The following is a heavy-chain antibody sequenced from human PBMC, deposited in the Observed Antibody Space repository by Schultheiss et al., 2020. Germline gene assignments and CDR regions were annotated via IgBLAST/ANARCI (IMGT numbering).Heavy chain of an antibody. D-gene: IGHD2-15*01. CDR2: IGTAGDT. V-gene: IGHV3-13*01. J-gene: IGHJ6*03. Sequence: GGSLRLSCAASGFTFSSYDMHWVRQATGKGLEWVSAIGTAGDTYYPGSVKGRFTISRENAKNSLYLQMNSLRAGDTAVYYCARGPHCSGGSCYPYYYYMDVWGKGTTVTVS. CDR3: ARGPHCSGGSCYPYYYYMDV. CDR1: GFTFSSYD.